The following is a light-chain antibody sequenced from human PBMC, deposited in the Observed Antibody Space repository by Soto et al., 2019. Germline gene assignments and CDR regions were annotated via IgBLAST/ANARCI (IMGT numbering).Light chain of an antibody. CDR2: RNN. J-gene: IGLJ3*02. CDR3: AAWDDSLNGQV. Sequence: QSVLTQPPSASGTPGQRVTISCSGSSSNIGSNYVYWYHQLPGTAPKLVIYRNNQRPSGVPDRISGSKSGTSASLAISGLRSEDEADYYCAAWDDSLNGQVFGGGTKLTVL. CDR1: SSNIGSNY. V-gene: IGLV1-47*01.